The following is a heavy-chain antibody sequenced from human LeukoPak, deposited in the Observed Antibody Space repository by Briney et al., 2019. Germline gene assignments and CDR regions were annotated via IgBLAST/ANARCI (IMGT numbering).Heavy chain of an antibody. CDR3: ARAQILRKGYYYYYYYMDV. CDR2: INHSGST. J-gene: IGHJ6*03. Sequence: SETLSLTCSVSGGSMSSENEYWGWIRQTPGKGLEWIGEINHSGSTNYNPSLKSRVTISVDTSKNQFSLKLSSVTAADTAVYYCARAQILRKGYYYYYYYMDVWGKGTTVTVSS. D-gene: IGHD2-15*01. V-gene: IGHV4-39*07. CDR1: GGSMSSENEY.